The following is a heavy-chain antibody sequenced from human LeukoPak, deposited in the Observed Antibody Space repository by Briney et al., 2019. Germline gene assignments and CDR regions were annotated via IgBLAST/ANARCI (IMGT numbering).Heavy chain of an antibody. CDR3: VRQYSYDSSGYYPWDY. Sequence: GVSLRLSCAASGFTFSSYWMHWVRQAPGKGLVWVSRINSGGSSTTYADSVKGRFTISRDNAKNTLYLQMNSLRAEDTAMYYCVRQYSYDSSGYYPWDYWGQGTLVTVSS. CDR2: INSGGSST. CDR1: GFTFSSYW. D-gene: IGHD3-22*01. V-gene: IGHV3-74*01. J-gene: IGHJ4*02.